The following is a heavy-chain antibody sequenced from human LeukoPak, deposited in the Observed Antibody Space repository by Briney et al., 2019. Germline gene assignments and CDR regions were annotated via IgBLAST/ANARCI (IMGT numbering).Heavy chain of an antibody. CDR2: ISFDGSNK. D-gene: IGHD1-26*01. Sequence: GGSLRLSCAASGFTFSNYAMHWVRQAPGKGLEWVSIISFDGSNKYYADSVKGRFTISRDNSKNTLYLQMNSLRAEDTAVYYCARALSTFSGSFPYYFDYWGQGTLVTVSS. CDR3: ARALSTFSGSFPYYFDY. V-gene: IGHV3-30*03. J-gene: IGHJ4*02. CDR1: GFTFSNYA.